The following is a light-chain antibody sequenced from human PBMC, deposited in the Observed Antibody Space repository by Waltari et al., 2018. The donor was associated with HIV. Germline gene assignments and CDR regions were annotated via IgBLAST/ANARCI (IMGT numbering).Light chain of an antibody. J-gene: IGLJ1*01. CDR2: YDS. Sequence: SYVLTQPPSVSVAPGKTARLTCGGNNIGSKSVPWYQQKPGQAPVLVIYYDSDRPSGIPERFSGSNSGNTATLTISRVEAGDEVDYYCQVWDSSSDTYVFGTGTKVTVL. V-gene: IGLV3-21*04. CDR3: QVWDSSSDTYV. CDR1: NIGSKS.